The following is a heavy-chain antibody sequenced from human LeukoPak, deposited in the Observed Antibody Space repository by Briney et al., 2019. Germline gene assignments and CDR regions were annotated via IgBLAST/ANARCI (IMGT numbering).Heavy chain of an antibody. J-gene: IGHJ6*03. Sequence: PSETLSLTCTVSGGSISSYYWSWIRQPPGKGLEWIGYIYYSGSTNYNPSLKSRVTISVDTSKNQFSLKLSSVTAADTAVDYCSRDRGYSHGHYYYYHHPDVWGKGTTVTVSS. CDR2: IYYSGST. V-gene: IGHV4-59*01. CDR3: SRDRGYSHGHYYYYHHPDV. D-gene: IGHD5-18*01. CDR1: GGSISSYY.